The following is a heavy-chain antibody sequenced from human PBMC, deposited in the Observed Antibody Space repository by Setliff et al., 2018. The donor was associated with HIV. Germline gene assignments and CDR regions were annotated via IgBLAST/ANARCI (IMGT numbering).Heavy chain of an antibody. CDR2: IYYSGST. D-gene: IGHD7-27*01. V-gene: IGHV4-31*01. Sequence: SETLSLTCTVSGGSISSGGYYWSWIRQHPGKDLEWIGYIYYSGSTYYNPSLKSLVTISVDTSKNQFSLKLSSVTAADTAVYYCARAITGDSHFDIWGQGTMVTVSS. CDR3: ARAITGDSHFDI. J-gene: IGHJ3*02. CDR1: GGSISSGGYY.